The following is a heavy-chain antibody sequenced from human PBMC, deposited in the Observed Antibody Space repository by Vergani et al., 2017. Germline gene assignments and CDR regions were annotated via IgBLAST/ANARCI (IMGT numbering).Heavy chain of an antibody. CDR1: GFTFSSYG. CDR2: IWYDGSNK. D-gene: IGHD2-21*01. CDR3: ARDFPPYCGGDCYSGNAFDI. J-gene: IGHJ3*02. Sequence: QVQLVESGGSVVQPGRSLRLSCAASGFTFSSYGMHWVRQAPGKGLEWVAVIWYDGSNKYYADSVKGRFTISRDNSKNTLYLQMNSLRAEDTAVYYCARDFPPYCGGDCYSGNAFDIWGQGTMVTVSS. V-gene: IGHV3-33*01.